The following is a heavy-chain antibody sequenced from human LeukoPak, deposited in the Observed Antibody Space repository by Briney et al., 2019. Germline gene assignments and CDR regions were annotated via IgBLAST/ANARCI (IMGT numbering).Heavy chain of an antibody. CDR1: GFTFSSYG. J-gene: IGHJ4*02. CDR2: IRYDGSNK. D-gene: IGHD6-19*01. Sequence: GSLRLSCAASGFTFSSYGMHWVRQAPGKGLEWVAFIRYDGSNKYYADSVKGRFTISRDNSKNTLYLQMNSLRAEDTAVYYCAKDLRDSIAVAGTEGWGQGTLVTVSS. V-gene: IGHV3-30*02. CDR3: AKDLRDSIAVAGTEG.